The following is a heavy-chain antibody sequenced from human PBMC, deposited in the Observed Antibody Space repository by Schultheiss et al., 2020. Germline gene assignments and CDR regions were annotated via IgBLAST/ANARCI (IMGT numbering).Heavy chain of an antibody. V-gene: IGHV3-30*01. Sequence: GGSLRLSCAASGFTFSSYAMHWVRQAPGKGLEWVAVISYDGSNKYYADSVKGRFTISRDNSKNTLYLQMNSLRAEDTAVYYCARGRVWGDYLGVDDYWGRGTLVTVSS. D-gene: IGHD3-3*01. CDR3: ARGRVWGDYLGVDDY. J-gene: IGHJ4*02. CDR1: GFTFSSYA. CDR2: ISYDGSNK.